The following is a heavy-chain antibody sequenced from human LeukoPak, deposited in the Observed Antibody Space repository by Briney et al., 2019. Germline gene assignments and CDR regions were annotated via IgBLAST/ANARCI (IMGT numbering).Heavy chain of an antibody. CDR2: IFYSGST. CDR3: ATHGSFGVVTPEYFQH. CDR1: GGSISSSTYY. D-gene: IGHD3-3*01. Sequence: SETLSLTCTVSGGSISSSTYYWGWIHQPPGKGLEWIGSIFYSGSTYYNPSLKSRLTISVDTSKNQFSLKLSSVTAADTAVYYCATHGSFGVVTPEYFQHWGQGTLVIVSS. J-gene: IGHJ1*01. V-gene: IGHV4-39*01.